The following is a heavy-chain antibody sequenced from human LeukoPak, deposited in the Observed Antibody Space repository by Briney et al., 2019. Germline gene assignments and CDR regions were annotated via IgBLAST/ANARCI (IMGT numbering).Heavy chain of an antibody. J-gene: IGHJ4*02. V-gene: IGHV3-48*04. CDR1: GFPFIDYS. CDR3: ARDHNYAFDN. CDR2: IGISSGNT. Sequence: GGSLRLSCTASGFPFIDYSMNWVRQAPGKGLEWISYIGISSGNTKYADSVKGRFTISAVNAKNSLYLQMNSLRVEDTAVYYCARDHNYAFDNWGQGTLVSVSS. D-gene: IGHD5-18*01.